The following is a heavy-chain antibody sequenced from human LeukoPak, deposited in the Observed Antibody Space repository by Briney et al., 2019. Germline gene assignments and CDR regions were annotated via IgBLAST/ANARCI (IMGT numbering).Heavy chain of an antibody. D-gene: IGHD7-27*01. CDR1: GGTFSSYA. J-gene: IGHJ4*02. CDR2: IIPILGIA. Sequence: SVKVSCKASGGTFSSYAISWVRQAPGQGLEWMGRIIPILGIANYAQKFQGRVTITADKSMSTAYMELSSLRSEDTAVYYCARDLTRQFDYWGQGTLVTVSS. CDR3: ARDLTRQFDY. V-gene: IGHV1-69*04.